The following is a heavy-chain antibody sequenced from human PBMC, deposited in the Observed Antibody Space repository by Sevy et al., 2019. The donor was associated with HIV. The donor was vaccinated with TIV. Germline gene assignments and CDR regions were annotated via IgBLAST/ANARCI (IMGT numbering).Heavy chain of an antibody. J-gene: IGHJ5*02. CDR3: ATDVSIAWFFS. CDR1: GGSISRDY. V-gene: IGHV4-59*01. CDR2: IHNTGNT. D-gene: IGHD6-19*01. Sequence: SETLSLTCTVSGGSISRDYLSWIQQPPGKGLEYIGSIHNTGNTNYNPSLKSRVAISINTSKNQFSLKLSSVTAADTAVYYCATDVSIAWFFSWGQGTLVTVSS.